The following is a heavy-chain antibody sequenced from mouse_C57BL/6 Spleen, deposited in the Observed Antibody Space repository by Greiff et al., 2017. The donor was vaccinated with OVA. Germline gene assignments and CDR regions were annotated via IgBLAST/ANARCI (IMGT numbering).Heavy chain of an antibody. CDR2: INYDGSST. J-gene: IGHJ4*01. CDR3: ARDYPPDAMYY. Sequence: EVLLVESEGGLVQPGGSMKLSCTASGFTFSDYYMAWVRQVPERGLEWVANINYDGSSTYYLDTLKSRFTISIDNTKNILYLQMSSLKSEDTATYYCARDYPPDAMYYWGQGATVTVAS. CDR1: GFTFSDYY. V-gene: IGHV5-16*01.